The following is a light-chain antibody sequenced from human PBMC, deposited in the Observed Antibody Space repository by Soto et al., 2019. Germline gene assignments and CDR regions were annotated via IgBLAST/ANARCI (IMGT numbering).Light chain of an antibody. CDR3: LQYKNSPIT. J-gene: IGKJ5*01. Sequence: EIVMTQSPATLSVSPGERATLSCRASQSVSSNLAWYQQKPGQAPRLLIYGASTRATGIPARFSGSGSGTEFTLTISSLQPEDFATYYCLQYKNSPITFGQGTRLEIK. V-gene: IGKV3-15*01. CDR1: QSVSSN. CDR2: GAS.